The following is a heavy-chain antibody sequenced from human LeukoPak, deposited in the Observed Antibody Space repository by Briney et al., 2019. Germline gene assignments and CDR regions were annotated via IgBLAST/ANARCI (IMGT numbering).Heavy chain of an antibody. Sequence: MNPNSGNTGYAQRFQGRVSMTRDTSISTAYMELSSLRLEDTAVYYCARGNPYCSSASCYNYWGQGTLVAVSS. CDR2: MNPNSGNT. V-gene: IGHV1-8*01. D-gene: IGHD2-2*02. J-gene: IGHJ4*02. CDR3: ARGNPYCSSASCYNY.